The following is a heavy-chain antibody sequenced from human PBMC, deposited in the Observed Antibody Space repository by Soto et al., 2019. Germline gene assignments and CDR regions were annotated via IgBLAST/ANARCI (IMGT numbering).Heavy chain of an antibody. CDR2: IVAASGKT. CDR3: ASTLDWGSYDFGGYPS. D-gene: IGHD3-22*01. Sequence: SVKVSCKGSGFTFSRSAVQWVRQARGQGLEWIGWIVAASGKTDYSQIFQERVTITRDMSTSTAYMEMSSLSSEDTAVYYCASTLDWGSYDFGGYPSWGQGTLVTVSS. CDR1: GFTFSRSA. J-gene: IGHJ4*02. V-gene: IGHV1-58*01.